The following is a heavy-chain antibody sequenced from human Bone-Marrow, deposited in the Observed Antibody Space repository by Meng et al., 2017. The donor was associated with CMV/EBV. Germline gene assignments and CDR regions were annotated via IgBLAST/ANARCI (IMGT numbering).Heavy chain of an antibody. CDR1: GFIFSDHY. J-gene: IGHJ6*02. CDR2: SREKASGYTT. V-gene: IGHV3-72*01. Sequence: GESLKISCAVSGFIFSDHYMDWIRQTPGKGLEWVARSREKASGYTTEYAASVRGRFTISRDDLKNSLYLQMNSLKTEDTAVYYCTTGVCSSTSCYTYYYGMDVWGQGTTVTVSS. CDR3: TTGVCSSTSCYTYYYGMDV. D-gene: IGHD2-2*02.